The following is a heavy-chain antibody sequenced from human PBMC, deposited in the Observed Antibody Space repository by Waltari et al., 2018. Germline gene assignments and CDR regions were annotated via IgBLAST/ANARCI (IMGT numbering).Heavy chain of an antibody. CDR1: GYSISSGYY. CDR2: IYHSGST. Sequence: QVQLQESGPGLVKPSETLSLTCTVSGYSISSGYYWGWIRQPPGKGLEWIGSIYHSGSTYYNPSLKSRVTISVDTSKNQFSLKLSSVTAADTAVYYCARVREGSGIPGWFDPWGQGTLVTVSS. J-gene: IGHJ5*02. CDR3: ARVREGSGIPGWFDP. D-gene: IGHD3-10*01. V-gene: IGHV4-38-2*02.